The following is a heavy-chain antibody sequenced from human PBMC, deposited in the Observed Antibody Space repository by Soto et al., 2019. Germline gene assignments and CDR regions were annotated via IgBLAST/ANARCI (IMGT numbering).Heavy chain of an antibody. J-gene: IGHJ6*03. CDR1: GFTFSSYA. CDR2: ISDSGST. V-gene: IGHV3-23*01. CDR3: AKGGEGYCSGTSCLYHMDA. Sequence: EVQLLESGGGLVQPGGSRRLSCAASGFTFSSYAMSWVRQAPGKGLEWFSTISDSGSTYYTDSVKGRFTIARDISKNTLYVQMSSLRAEDTAVYYCAKGGEGYCSGTSCLYHMDAWGKGTTVTVSS. D-gene: IGHD2-15*01.